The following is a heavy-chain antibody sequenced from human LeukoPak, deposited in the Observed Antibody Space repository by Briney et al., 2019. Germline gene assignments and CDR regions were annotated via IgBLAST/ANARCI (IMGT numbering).Heavy chain of an antibody. CDR2: IIPIFGTA. CDR3: ARDRVAAADT. CDR1: GGTFSSYA. Sequence: SVKVSCRASGGTFSSYAISWVRQAPGQGLEWMGGIIPIFGTANYAQKFQGRVTITADESTSTAYMELSSLRSEDTAVYYCARDRVAAADTWGQGTLVTVSS. J-gene: IGHJ5*02. D-gene: IGHD6-13*01. V-gene: IGHV1-69*13.